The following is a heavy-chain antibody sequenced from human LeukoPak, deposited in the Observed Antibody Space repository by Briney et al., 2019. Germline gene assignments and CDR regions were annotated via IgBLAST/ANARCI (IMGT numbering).Heavy chain of an antibody. V-gene: IGHV3-7*01. CDR3: GRWGITAALDR. CDR1: GCMFRDYW. D-gene: IGHD2-2*01. J-gene: IGHJ5*02. Sequence: GGSLRLSCAVSGCMFRDYWWAWVRQAPGKGLEWVANIRPDGHDKYYVESVRGRFTISRDNAQNSLSLQMDSLRVEDSAVYHCGRWGITAALDRWGQGTLVSVSS. CDR2: IRPDGHDK.